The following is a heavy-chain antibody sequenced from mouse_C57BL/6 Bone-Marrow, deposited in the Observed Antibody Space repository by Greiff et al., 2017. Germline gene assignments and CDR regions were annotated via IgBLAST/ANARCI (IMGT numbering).Heavy chain of an antibody. CDR3: ARLRHDYDLYWYFDV. Sequence: QVQLQQPGTELVKPGASVKLSCKASGYTFTSYWMHWVKQRPGQGLEWIGNINPSNGGTNYNEKFKSKATLTVDKSSSTAYMQLSSLTSEDSAVYYCARLRHDYDLYWYFDVWGTGTTVTVSS. D-gene: IGHD2-4*01. CDR2: INPSNGGT. CDR1: GYTFTSYW. V-gene: IGHV1-53*01. J-gene: IGHJ1*03.